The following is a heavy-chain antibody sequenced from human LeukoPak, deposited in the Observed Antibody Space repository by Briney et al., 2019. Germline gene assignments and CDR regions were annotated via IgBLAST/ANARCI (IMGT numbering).Heavy chain of an antibody. CDR1: GGSISSGSYY. J-gene: IGHJ4*02. D-gene: IGHD1-1*01. CDR3: ARGKNWNHFDY. Sequence: SQTLSLTCTVSGGSISSGSYYWSWIRQPPGKGLEWIGEINHSGSTNYNPSLKSRVTISVDTSKNQFSLKLSSVTAADTAVYYCARGKNWNHFDYWGQGTLVTVSS. V-gene: IGHV4-31*03. CDR2: INHSGST.